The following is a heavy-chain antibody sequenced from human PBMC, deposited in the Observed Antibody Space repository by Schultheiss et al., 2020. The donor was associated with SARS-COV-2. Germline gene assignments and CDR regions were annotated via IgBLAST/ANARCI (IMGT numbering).Heavy chain of an antibody. V-gene: IGHV3-33*08. Sequence: GGSLRLSCAASGFTFSSYGMHWVRQAPGKGLEWVAVIWYDGSNKYYADSVKGRFTISRDNAKNSLYLQMNSLRAEDTAVYYCARDLAYYYDSSGYFGNYYGMDVWGQGTTVTVSS. D-gene: IGHD3-22*01. CDR2: IWYDGSNK. CDR1: GFTFSSYG. CDR3: ARDLAYYYDSSGYFGNYYGMDV. J-gene: IGHJ6*02.